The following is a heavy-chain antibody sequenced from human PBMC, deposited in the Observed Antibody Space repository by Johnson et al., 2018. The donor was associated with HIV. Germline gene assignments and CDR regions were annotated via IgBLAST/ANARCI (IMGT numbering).Heavy chain of an antibody. D-gene: IGHD2-15*01. V-gene: IGHV3-66*01. CDR3: ARGRGGTNPGRDAFDI. CDR1: GFTVSSNY. CDR2: IYSGGST. J-gene: IGHJ3*02. Sequence: VQLVESGGGLVQPWGSLRLSCAASGFTVSSNYMSWVRQAPGKGLEWVSVIYSGGSTYYADSVKGRFTISRDNSKNTLYLQMNSLRAEDTAVYYCARGRGGTNPGRDAFDIWGQGTMVTVSS.